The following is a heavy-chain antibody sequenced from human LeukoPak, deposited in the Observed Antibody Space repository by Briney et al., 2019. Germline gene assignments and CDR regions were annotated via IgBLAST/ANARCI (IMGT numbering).Heavy chain of an antibody. Sequence: PSETLSLTCTVSGGSISSYYWSWIRQPPGKGLEWIGYIYYSGSTNYNPSLKSRVTISVDTSKNQFSLKLSSVTAADTAVYYCARGRGGWHYYYGMDVWGQGTTVTVSS. CDR3: ARGRGGWHYYYGMDV. D-gene: IGHD6-19*01. J-gene: IGHJ6*02. CDR2: IYYSGST. CDR1: GGSISSYY. V-gene: IGHV4-59*01.